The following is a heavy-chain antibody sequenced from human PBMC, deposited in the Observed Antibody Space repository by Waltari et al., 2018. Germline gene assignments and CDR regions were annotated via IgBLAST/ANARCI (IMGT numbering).Heavy chain of an antibody. V-gene: IGHV1-69*02. Sequence: QVQLVQSGAEVKKPGSSVKVSCKASGGTFSSYTISWVRQAPGQGLEWMGRIIPNLGIANYAQKFQGRVTITADKSTSTAYMELSSLRSEDTAVYYCASGDYYDSSGSDIDYWGQGTLVTVSS. D-gene: IGHD3-22*01. CDR1: GGTFSSYT. CDR2: IIPNLGIA. J-gene: IGHJ4*02. CDR3: ASGDYYDSSGSDIDY.